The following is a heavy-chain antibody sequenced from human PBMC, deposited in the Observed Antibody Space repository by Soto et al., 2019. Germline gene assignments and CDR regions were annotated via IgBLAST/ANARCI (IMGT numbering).Heavy chain of an antibody. CDR2: IIPIFGTA. CDR1: GGTFSSYA. CDR3: ARPAEATVASWAYYSGMDV. D-gene: IGHD4-17*01. Sequence: SVKVSCKASGGTFSSYAISWVRQSPGQGLEWMGGIIPIFGTANYAQKFQGRVTITADKSTSTAYMELSSLRSEDTAVYYCARPAEATVASWAYYSGMDVWGQGTTVTVSS. V-gene: IGHV1-69*06. J-gene: IGHJ6*02.